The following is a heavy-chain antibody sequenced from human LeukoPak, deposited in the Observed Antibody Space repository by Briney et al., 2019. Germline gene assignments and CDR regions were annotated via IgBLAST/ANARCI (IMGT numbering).Heavy chain of an antibody. J-gene: IGHJ4*02. CDR1: GYTFTGYY. CDR3: ARGGPYSSSFDY. CDR2: ISAYNGNT. V-gene: IGHV1-18*04. D-gene: IGHD6-13*01. Sequence: ASVKVSCKASGYTFTGYYMHWVRQAPGQGLEWMGWISAYNGNTIYAQKFQDRVTMTTDTSTGTAYMELRSLRSVDTALYYCARGGPYSSSFDYWGQGTLVTVSS.